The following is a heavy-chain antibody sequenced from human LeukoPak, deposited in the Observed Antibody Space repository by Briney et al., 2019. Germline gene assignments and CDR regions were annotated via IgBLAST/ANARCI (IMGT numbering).Heavy chain of an antibody. D-gene: IGHD3-3*01. CDR3: AGGKIDYDFWSGYRKYNWFDP. CDR1: GGSISSGGYY. V-gene: IGHV4-31*03. J-gene: IGHJ5*02. Sequence: SQTLPLTCTVSGGSISSGGYYWSWIRQHPGKGLEWIGYIYYSGSTYYNPSLKSRVTISVDTSKNQFSLKLSSVTAADTAVYYCAGGKIDYDFWSGYRKYNWFDPWGQGTLVTVSS. CDR2: IYYSGST.